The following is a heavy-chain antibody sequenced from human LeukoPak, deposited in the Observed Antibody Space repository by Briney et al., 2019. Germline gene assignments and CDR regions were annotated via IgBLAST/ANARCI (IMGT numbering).Heavy chain of an antibody. CDR1: DGSISGSF. V-gene: IGHV4-4*07. D-gene: IGHD2-15*01. CDR3: ARAPSGCGGTCPFDD. J-gene: IGHJ4*02. Sequence: SEILSLTWTVSDGSISGSFWSWIRQPAGKGLGWIGRIYASWRTNYSPSLKSRITMSVDTSENPFSLKRTSVTAADTAVYFCARAPSGCGGTCPFDDWGQGTLVTVSS. CDR2: IYASWRT.